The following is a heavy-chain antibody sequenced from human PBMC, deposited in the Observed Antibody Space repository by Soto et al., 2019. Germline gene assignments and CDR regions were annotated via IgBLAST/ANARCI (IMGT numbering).Heavy chain of an antibody. Sequence: QVQLQESGPGLVKSSQTLSLTCTVSGCSISSGDDYWSWISQPPGQCRECIGNIYNIGSTFNNPSLYLRVTIPEHTSKNRHCLQLTSGKAIEPPVIYCAIGTAHGYGIDYCGQGILVTVSS. D-gene: IGHD5-18*01. CDR1: GCSISSGDDY. J-gene: IGHJ4*02. CDR3: AIGTAHGYGIDY. V-gene: IGHV4-30-4*01. CDR2: IYNIGST.